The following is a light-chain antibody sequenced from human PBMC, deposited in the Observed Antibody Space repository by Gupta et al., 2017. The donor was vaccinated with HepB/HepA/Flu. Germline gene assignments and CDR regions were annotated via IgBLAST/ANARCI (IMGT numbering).Light chain of an antibody. CDR3: STTSTNGLSYL. J-gene: IGLJ1*01. Sequence: QSALTQSASVSGSLGQSITISCTGNSSDVGNYNFVSWYQYHPGKAPKLLIYDVSNRPSGISHRFSGSKSGDTASLTISGLQAEDEADYYCSTTSTNGLSYLFGTGTKVIVL. V-gene: IGLV2-14*03. CDR1: SSDVGNYNF. CDR2: DVS.